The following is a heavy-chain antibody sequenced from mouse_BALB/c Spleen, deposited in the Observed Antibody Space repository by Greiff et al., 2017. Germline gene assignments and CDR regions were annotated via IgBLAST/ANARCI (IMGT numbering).Heavy chain of an antibody. CDR3: AKGDYYGNYGAMDY. CDR1: GFTFSDYY. Sequence: DVKLVESGGGLVKPGGSLKLSCAASGFTFSDYYMYWVRQTPEKRLEWVATISDGGSYTYYPDSVKGRFTISRDNAKNNLYLQMSSLKSEDTAMYYCAKGDYYGNYGAMDYWGQGTSVTVSS. J-gene: IGHJ4*01. D-gene: IGHD2-1*01. V-gene: IGHV5-4*02. CDR2: ISDGGSYT.